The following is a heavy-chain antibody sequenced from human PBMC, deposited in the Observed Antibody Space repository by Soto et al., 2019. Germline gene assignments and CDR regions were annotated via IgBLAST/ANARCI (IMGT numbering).Heavy chain of an antibody. Sequence: ASVKVSCKASGYTFSDYYVHWVREAPGQGLEWMGWINPSSGGTIYTHRVQGRVTMTRDTSISTVYMELTTLTSEDTAVYYSAREMGVRGAPGYTWFDPWGQGALVTVSS. CDR2: INPSSGGT. CDR1: GYTFSDYY. D-gene: IGHD1-26*01. J-gene: IGHJ5*02. CDR3: AREMGVRGAPGYTWFDP. V-gene: IGHV1-2*07.